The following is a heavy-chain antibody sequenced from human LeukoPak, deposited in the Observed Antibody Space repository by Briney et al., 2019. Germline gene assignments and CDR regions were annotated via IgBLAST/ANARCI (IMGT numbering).Heavy chain of an antibody. D-gene: IGHD3-10*01. CDR1: GFTVSNNY. J-gene: IGHJ4*02. CDR2: IYSGGGT. V-gene: IGHV3-66*02. Sequence: GGSLRLSCAASGFTVSNNYMTWVRQAPGKGPECVSVIYSGGGTYYTDSVRGRFTISRDNSDNTLYLQMNSLRPEDTAVYYCTNLGGAGTLITSYAKWGQGTLVTVSS. CDR3: TNLGGAGTLITSYAK.